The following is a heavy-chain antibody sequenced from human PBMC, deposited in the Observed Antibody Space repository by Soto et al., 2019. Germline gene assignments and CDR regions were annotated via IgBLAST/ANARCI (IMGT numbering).Heavy chain of an antibody. CDR1: GGTFSNHA. Sequence: SVKVSCKASGGTFSNHAISWVRQAPGQGLEWMGGIIPIFGTANYAQKFQARVTITADKSTRTAYMELSSLRSEDTAVYYCARRSAGNYGDYAFQHWGQGTLVTVSS. CDR3: ARRSAGNYGDYAFQH. V-gene: IGHV1-69*06. D-gene: IGHD4-17*01. CDR2: IIPIFGTA. J-gene: IGHJ1*01.